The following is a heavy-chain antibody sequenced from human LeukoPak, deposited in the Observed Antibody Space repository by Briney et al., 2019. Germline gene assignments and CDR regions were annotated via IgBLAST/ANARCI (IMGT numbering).Heavy chain of an antibody. J-gene: IGHJ1*01. CDR2: INPNSGGT. D-gene: IGHD6-13*01. Sequence: ASVKVSCKASRYTFTGYYIHWVRQAPGQGLEWMGWINPNSGGTNYAQKFQGRVTMTRDTSINTAYMELSRLRSDDTAVYYCARAVAAAGTGADYFQHWGQGTLVTVSS. CDR3: ARAVAAAGTGADYFQH. V-gene: IGHV1-2*02. CDR1: RYTFTGYY.